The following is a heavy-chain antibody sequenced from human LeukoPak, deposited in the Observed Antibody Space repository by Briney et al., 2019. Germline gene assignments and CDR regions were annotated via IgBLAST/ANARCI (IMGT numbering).Heavy chain of an antibody. CDR2: INSDGSRT. Sequence: GGSLRLSCAASGFTFSSYWMHWVRQAPGKGLVWVSRINSDGSRTSYADSVKGRFTISRDNAKNTLYLQMNSLRAEDTAVYYCAREGSGNYWGNDYWGQGTLVTVSS. CDR1: GFTFSSYW. V-gene: IGHV3-74*01. CDR3: AREGSGNYWGNDY. J-gene: IGHJ4*02. D-gene: IGHD1-26*01.